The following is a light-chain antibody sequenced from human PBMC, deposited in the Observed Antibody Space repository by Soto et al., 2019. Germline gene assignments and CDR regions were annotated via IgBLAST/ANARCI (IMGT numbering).Light chain of an antibody. CDR3: SSYTSSSTLV. V-gene: IGLV2-14*01. CDR2: DVS. Sequence: QSALTQPASVSGSPGQSITISCTGTSSDVGGYNYVSWYQQHPGKAPKLMIYDVSNRPSGVSNRFSGSKSGNTASLYISGLQAEDEADYYCSSYTSSSTLVFGTGTKVTVL. J-gene: IGLJ1*01. CDR1: SSDVGGYNY.